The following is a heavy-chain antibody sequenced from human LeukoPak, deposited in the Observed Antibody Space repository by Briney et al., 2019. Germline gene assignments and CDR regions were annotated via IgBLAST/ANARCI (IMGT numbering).Heavy chain of an antibody. V-gene: IGHV3-21*01. J-gene: IGHJ6*03. CDR3: ARDLRLGGCSSTSCPVDYYYYYMDV. D-gene: IGHD2-2*01. CDR2: ISSSSSYI. CDR1: GFTFSSYS. Sequence: GGSLRLSCAASGFTFSSYSMNWVRQAPGKGLEWVSSISSSSSYIYYADSVKGRFTISRDNAKSSLYLQMNSLRAEDTAVYYCARDLRLGGCSSTSCPVDYYYYYMDVWGKGTTVTISS.